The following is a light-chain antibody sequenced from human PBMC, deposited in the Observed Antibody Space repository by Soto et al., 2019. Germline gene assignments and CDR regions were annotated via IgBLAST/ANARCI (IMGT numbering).Light chain of an antibody. Sequence: QSVLTQPPSVSGAPGQRVTISCAGSSSDIGAGHDVHWYQQLPGTAPKVVIYGNDNRPSGVPDRFSGSKSGASASLAITGLQAEDEADYYCQSYDSSLRGWVFGGGTKRTVL. J-gene: IGLJ3*02. CDR2: GND. CDR1: SSDIGAGHD. V-gene: IGLV1-40*01. CDR3: QSYDSSLRGWV.